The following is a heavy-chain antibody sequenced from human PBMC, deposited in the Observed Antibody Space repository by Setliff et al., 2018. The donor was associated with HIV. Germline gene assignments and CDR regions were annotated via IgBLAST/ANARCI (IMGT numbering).Heavy chain of an antibody. CDR1: GGSISTSNYY. V-gene: IGHV4-39*07. D-gene: IGHD3-10*01. Sequence: SETLSLTCILSGGSISTSNYYWGWIRQPPGKGLEWIGYIYYSGSTYYNPSLKSRVTISVDTSRNQFSLKLSSVTAADTAVYYCASVLRYYGSGSYPFGYWGQGTLVTVSS. CDR3: ASVLRYYGSGSYPFGY. J-gene: IGHJ4*02. CDR2: IYYSGST.